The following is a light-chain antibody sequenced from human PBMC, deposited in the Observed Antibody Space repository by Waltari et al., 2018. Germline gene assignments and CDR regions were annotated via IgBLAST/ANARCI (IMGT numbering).Light chain of an antibody. Sequence: QLVVTQSPSASAPLRASVKLTCTLTSGHSTFALAWHQQQPGKGPRYLMSLNSDGSHSRGDGIPDRFSGSSSGAERYLTISSLESEDEADYYCETWDTAIHVFGGGTKLTVI. V-gene: IGLV4-69*01. CDR1: SGHSTFA. CDR2: LNSDGSH. CDR3: ETWDTAIHV. J-gene: IGLJ3*02.